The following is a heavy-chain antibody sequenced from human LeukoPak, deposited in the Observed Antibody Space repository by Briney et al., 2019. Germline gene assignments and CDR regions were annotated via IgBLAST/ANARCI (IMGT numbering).Heavy chain of an antibody. J-gene: IGHJ4*02. V-gene: IGHV3-23*01. CDR2: ISGSGGST. D-gene: IGHD1-1*01. CDR1: GFTFSSYA. Sequence: GGSLRLSCAASGFTFSSYAMSWVRQAPGKGLEWVSAISGSGGSTYYADSVKGRFTISRDNAKNSLYLQMNSLRAEDTAVYYCASEAYRTSDFDYWGQGTLVTVSS. CDR3: ASEAYRTSDFDY.